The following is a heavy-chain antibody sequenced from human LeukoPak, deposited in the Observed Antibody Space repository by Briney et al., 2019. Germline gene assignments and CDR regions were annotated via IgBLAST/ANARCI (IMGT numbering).Heavy chain of an antibody. CDR2: INGSAHKI. D-gene: IGHD5-18*01. J-gene: IGHJ4*02. CDR1: GFTFSSSA. CDR3: AGRRTGYSSGYGH. Sequence: PGGSLRLSCAASGFTFSSSAMSWVRQAPEKGLDWVSVINGSAHKIRYADSVKGRFTISRDNSENIVYLQMNNLRVEDTAVYYCAGRRTGYSSGYGHWGQGTLVTVSS. V-gene: IGHV3-23*01.